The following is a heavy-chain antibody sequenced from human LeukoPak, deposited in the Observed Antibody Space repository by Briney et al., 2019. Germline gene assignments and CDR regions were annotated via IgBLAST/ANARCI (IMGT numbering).Heavy chain of an antibody. V-gene: IGHV4-30-4*08. D-gene: IGHD3-22*01. CDR1: GGSISSGDYY. Sequence: PSETLSLTCTVSGGSISSGDYYWSWIRQPPGKGLEWIGYIYYSGSTYYNPSLKSRVTISVDTSKNRFSLKLSSVTAADTAVYYCARVAYYCDSSGYSPVDYWGQGTLVTVSS. CDR3: ARVAYYCDSSGYSPVDY. CDR2: IYYSGST. J-gene: IGHJ4*02.